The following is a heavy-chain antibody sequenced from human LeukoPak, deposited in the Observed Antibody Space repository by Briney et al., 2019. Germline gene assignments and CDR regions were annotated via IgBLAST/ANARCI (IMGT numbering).Heavy chain of an antibody. Sequence: SETLSLTCAVYGRSFSGYYWSWIRQPPGKGLEWIGEINHSGSTNYNPSLKSRVTISVDTSKNQFSLKLSSVTAADTAVYYCARAYYAFDYWGQGTLVTVSS. V-gene: IGHV4-34*01. CDR1: GRSFSGYY. D-gene: IGHD3-10*01. CDR2: INHSGST. CDR3: ARAYYAFDY. J-gene: IGHJ4*02.